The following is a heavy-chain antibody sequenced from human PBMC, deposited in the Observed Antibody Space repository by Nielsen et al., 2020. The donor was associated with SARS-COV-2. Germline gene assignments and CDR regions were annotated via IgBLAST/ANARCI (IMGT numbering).Heavy chain of an antibody. J-gene: IGHJ4*02. CDR1: GYTFTSYG. CDR3: ARGGYYYDSSGPHPDY. Sequence: ASVKVSCKASGYTFTSYGISWVRQAPGQGLEWMGWISAYNGNTNYAQKFQGRVTMTRDTSISTAYMELSRLRSDDTAVYYCARGGYYYDSSGPHPDYWGQGTLVTVSS. V-gene: IGHV1-18*01. D-gene: IGHD3-22*01. CDR2: ISAYNGNT.